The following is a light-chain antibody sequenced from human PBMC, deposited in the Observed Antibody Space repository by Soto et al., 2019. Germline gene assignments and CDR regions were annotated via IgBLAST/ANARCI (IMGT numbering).Light chain of an antibody. CDR2: HAS. V-gene: IGKV3-20*01. Sequence: EIVLTQSPGTLSLSPGERATLSCRASHSVTSDYLAWFQHKPGQPPRLVLYHASTKPTGTPARFSGRGSGTDFTLTISSVDPEDFAMYYSPQYGSAPRSFGQGNKVEI. J-gene: IGKJ1*01. CDR3: PQYGSAPRS. CDR1: HSVTSDY.